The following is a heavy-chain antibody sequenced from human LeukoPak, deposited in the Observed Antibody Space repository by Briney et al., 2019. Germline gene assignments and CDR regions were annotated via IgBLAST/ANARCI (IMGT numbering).Heavy chain of an antibody. V-gene: IGHV3-74*01. CDR1: GFTFSSYW. CDR2: INCDWSST. Sequence: GVSLRLSCAASGFTFSSYWMHWVRQAPGKGLVWVSRINCDWSSTRYADSVKGRFTISRDNAKNTLYLQMNSLRAEDTAVYYCARDPAPGYYFGMDVWGQGTTVT. CDR3: ARDPAPGYYFGMDV. J-gene: IGHJ6*02.